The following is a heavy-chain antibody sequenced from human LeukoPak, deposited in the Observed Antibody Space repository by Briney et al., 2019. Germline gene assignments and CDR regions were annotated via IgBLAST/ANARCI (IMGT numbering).Heavy chain of an antibody. V-gene: IGHV3-23*01. Sequence: GGSLRLSCAASGFTFSSYAMSWVRQAPGKGLEWVSAISGSGSSTYYADSVKGRFTISRDNSKNTLYLQMNSLRAEDTAVYYCAKGFFRARFGEIFDYWGQGTLVTVSS. J-gene: IGHJ4*02. CDR3: AKGFFRARFGEIFDY. CDR2: ISGSGSST. CDR1: GFTFSSYA. D-gene: IGHD3-10*01.